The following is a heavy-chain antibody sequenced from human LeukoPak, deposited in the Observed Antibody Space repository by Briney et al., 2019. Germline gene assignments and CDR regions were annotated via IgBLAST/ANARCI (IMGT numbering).Heavy chain of an antibody. Sequence: PGGSLRLSCAASGFTFSSYGMHWVRQAPGKGLEWVAFIRYDGSNEYYADSVKGRFTISRDNAKNSLYLQMNSLRAEDTAVYYCARSRYYYDSSGYYSERIFDYWGQGTLVTVSS. CDR2: IRYDGSNE. J-gene: IGHJ4*02. CDR1: GFTFSSYG. D-gene: IGHD3-22*01. V-gene: IGHV3-30*02. CDR3: ARSRYYYDSSGYYSERIFDY.